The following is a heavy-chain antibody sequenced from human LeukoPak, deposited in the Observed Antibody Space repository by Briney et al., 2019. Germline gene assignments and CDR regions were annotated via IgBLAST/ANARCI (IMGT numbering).Heavy chain of an antibody. CDR1: GFTFDDYA. V-gene: IGHV3-21*01. Sequence: GGSLTLSCAASGFTFDDYAMHWVRQAPGKGLEWVSSISSSSSYIYYADSVKGRFTISRDNAKNSLYLQMNSLRAEDTAVYYCASDDPAAPFWGQGTMVTVSS. CDR2: ISSSSSYI. D-gene: IGHD6-25*01. CDR3: ASDDPAAPF. J-gene: IGHJ3*01.